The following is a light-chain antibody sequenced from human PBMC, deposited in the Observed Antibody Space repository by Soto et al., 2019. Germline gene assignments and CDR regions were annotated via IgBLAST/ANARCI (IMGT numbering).Light chain of an antibody. Sequence: DIQMTQSPSSLSASVGDRVTITCRASQTIRNYLNWYQQKPGKAPNLLIYAASSLQSGVPSRFSGSGSGTDFTLTISSLQREDVATYYCQQPYSTPPAFGGGTKVEIK. J-gene: IGKJ4*01. CDR3: QQPYSTPPA. V-gene: IGKV1-39*01. CDR1: QTIRNY. CDR2: AAS.